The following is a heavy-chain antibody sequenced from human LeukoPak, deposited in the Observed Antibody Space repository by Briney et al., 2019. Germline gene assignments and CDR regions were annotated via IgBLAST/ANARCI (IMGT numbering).Heavy chain of an antibody. CDR1: GFTFSSYW. CDR3: AKDPGANGWRYYFDY. V-gene: IGHV3-23*01. Sequence: GGSLRLSCAASGFTFSSYWMSWVRQAPGKGLEWVSLISGSGGTTYYADSVKGRFTISRDNSKNTLYLQMNSLRAEDTALYYCAKDPGANGWRYYFDYWGQGTLATVSS. J-gene: IGHJ4*02. CDR2: ISGSGGTT. D-gene: IGHD6-19*01.